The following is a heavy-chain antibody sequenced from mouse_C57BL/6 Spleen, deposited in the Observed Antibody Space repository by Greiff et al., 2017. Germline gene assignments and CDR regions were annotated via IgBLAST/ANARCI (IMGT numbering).Heavy chain of an antibody. V-gene: IGHV1-69*01. CDR2: IDPSNSYT. Sequence: VQLQQPGAELVMPGASVKLSCKASGYTFTSYWMHWVKQRPGQGLEWIGEIDPSNSYTNSNQKFKGKSTLTVDKSSSTAYMQLSSLTSEDSAVYYCARLEGITTVVHFDYWGQGTTLTVSS. CDR1: GYTFTSYW. D-gene: IGHD1-1*01. CDR3: ARLEGITTVVHFDY. J-gene: IGHJ2*01.